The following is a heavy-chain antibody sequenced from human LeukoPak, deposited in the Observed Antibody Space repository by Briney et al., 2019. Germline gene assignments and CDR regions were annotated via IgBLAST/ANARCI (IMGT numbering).Heavy chain of an antibody. D-gene: IGHD7-27*01. Sequence: GGSLRLSCTASGFIFSTYSTIWVRQAPGKGLEWVSSISSGSSNIYYADSVKGPFTISRDNAQNSLYLQMNSLRAEDTAVYYCAKGDVSVTREFDYWGQGTLVTVSS. J-gene: IGHJ4*02. CDR1: GFIFSTYS. V-gene: IGHV3-21*01. CDR3: AKGDVSVTREFDY. CDR2: ISSGSSNI.